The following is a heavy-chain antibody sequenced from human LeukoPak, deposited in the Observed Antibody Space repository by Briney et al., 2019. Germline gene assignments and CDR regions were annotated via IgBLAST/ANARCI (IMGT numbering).Heavy chain of an antibody. CDR2: ISGDGGST. V-gene: IGHV3-43*02. D-gene: IGHD6-19*01. Sequence: GGSLRLSCAAPGFMFHDYAIHWVRQAPGKGLEWVSPISGDGGSTFYADSVKGRFTISRDNSKDSLYLQMNSLRSDDTALYYCARESESSGWYDYWGQGTLVTVSS. CDR3: ARESESSGWYDY. CDR1: GFMFHDYA. J-gene: IGHJ4*02.